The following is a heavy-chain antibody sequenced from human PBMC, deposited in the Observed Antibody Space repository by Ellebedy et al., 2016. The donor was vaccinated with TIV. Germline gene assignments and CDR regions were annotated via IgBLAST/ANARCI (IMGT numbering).Heavy chain of an antibody. V-gene: IGHV3-48*04. CDR2: IASSSSTI. CDR3: ARGRYNWNDAGYFDS. J-gene: IGHJ4*02. D-gene: IGHD1-1*01. CDR1: RFTFSSYS. Sequence: GESLKISXGASRFTFSSYSMNWLRQAPGKGLEWVSYIASSSSTIYYADSVKGRFTISRDNARSSLYLQLNSLGAEDTAVYYCARGRYNWNDAGYFDSWGQGTLVTVSS.